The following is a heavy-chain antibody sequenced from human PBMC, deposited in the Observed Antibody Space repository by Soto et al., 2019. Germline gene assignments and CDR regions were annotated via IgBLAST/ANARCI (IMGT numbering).Heavy chain of an antibody. D-gene: IGHD3-16*01. Sequence: PSETLSLTCAISGGSISSGGYSWSWIRQPPGKGLEWIGYMYHSGSTYYKPSLKSRVTISIDTSKNQFSLKLSYVTAADTAVYYCARHWGCWADYWGQGTLVTVSS. CDR2: MYHSGST. CDR3: ARHWGCWADY. V-gene: IGHV4-30-2*01. J-gene: IGHJ4*02. CDR1: GGSISSGGYS.